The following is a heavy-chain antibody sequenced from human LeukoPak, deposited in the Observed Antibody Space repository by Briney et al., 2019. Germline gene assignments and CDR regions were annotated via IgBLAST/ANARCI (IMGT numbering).Heavy chain of an antibody. J-gene: IGHJ2*01. CDR1: GFTFDNYA. V-gene: IGHV3-9*03. Sequence: GRSLRLSCAASGFTFDNYAMHWVRQAPGKGLEWVSGISWNSGSIVYADSVKGRFTISIYNAKNSLYLQMSSLRVEDLALYYCVKAPSQHFWSGYTYWYFDLWGRGTLVTVAS. D-gene: IGHD3-3*02. CDR3: VKAPSQHFWSGYTYWYFDL. CDR2: ISWNSGSI.